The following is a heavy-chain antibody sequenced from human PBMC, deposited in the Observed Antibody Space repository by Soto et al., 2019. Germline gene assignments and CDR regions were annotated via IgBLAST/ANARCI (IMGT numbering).Heavy chain of an antibody. CDR3: ARGPTGWFGYDY. D-gene: IGHD3-10*01. CDR1: GFTFSSSW. J-gene: IGHJ4*02. Sequence: DVQLVESGGGLVQPGGSLRFSCAASGFTFSSSWMHWVRQAPGKGLVWVSRINSGASTTNYADSVKGRFTISRDNAKNTLYLHMDSLTADDTAVYYCARGPTGWFGYDYWGQGTLVTVSS. V-gene: IGHV3-74*01. CDR2: INSGASTT.